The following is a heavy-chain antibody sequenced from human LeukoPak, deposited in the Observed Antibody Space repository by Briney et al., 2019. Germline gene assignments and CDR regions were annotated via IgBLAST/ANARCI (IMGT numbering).Heavy chain of an antibody. J-gene: IGHJ6*04. CDR3: ARDRSRGSSWYPDSYYYYGMDV. V-gene: IGHV4-59*01. D-gene: IGHD6-13*01. CDR2: IYYSGST. CDR1: GGSISSYY. Sequence: PSETLSLTCTVSGGSISSYYWSWIRQPPGKGLEWIGHIYYSGSTNYNPSLKSRVTISVDTSKNQFSLKLSSVTAADTAVYYCARDRSRGSSWYPDSYYYYGMDVWGKGTTVTVSS.